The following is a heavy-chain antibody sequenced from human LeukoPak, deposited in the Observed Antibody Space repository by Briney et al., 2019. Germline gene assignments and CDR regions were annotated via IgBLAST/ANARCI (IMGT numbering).Heavy chain of an antibody. J-gene: IGHJ6*02. CDR1: GFTFTSYS. D-gene: IGHD5-18*01. CDR2: ISGSGRST. V-gene: IGHV3-23*01. Sequence: GGSLRLSCAASGFTFTSYSINWVRQAPGKGLEWVSAISGSGRSTFYADSVKGRFTISRDNSKNTLYLQMNSLRAEDTAVYYCAKAYYSDTARYNYYYGLDVWGQGTTVTVSS. CDR3: AKAYYSDTARYNYYYGLDV.